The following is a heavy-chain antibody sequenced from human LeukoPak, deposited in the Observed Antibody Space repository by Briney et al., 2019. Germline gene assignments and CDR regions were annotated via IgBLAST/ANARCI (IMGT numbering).Heavy chain of an antibody. CDR1: GGSISSYY. D-gene: IGHD3-22*01. CDR2: IYYSGST. J-gene: IGHJ6*03. Sequence: SETLSLTCTVSGGSISSYYWSWIRQPPGKGLEWIGYIYYSGSTNYNPSLKSRVTISVDTSKNQFSLKLSSVTAADTAVYYRARLVVTKGYYYYYYMDVWGKGTTVTVSS. V-gene: IGHV4-59*01. CDR3: ARLVVTKGYYYYYYMDV.